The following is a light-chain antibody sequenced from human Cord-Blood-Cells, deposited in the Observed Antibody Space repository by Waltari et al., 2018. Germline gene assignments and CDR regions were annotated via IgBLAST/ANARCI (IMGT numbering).Light chain of an antibody. V-gene: IGLV2-14*01. CDR3: SSYTSSSTVV. CDR1: SSDVGGYNY. Sequence: QSALTQPAPVSGSPGQSITIPCTGTSSDVGGYNYVSWYQQHPGKAPKPMIYEVSNRPSGVSNRFSGSKSGNTASLTISGLQAEDEADYYCSSYTSSSTVVFGGGTKLTVL. J-gene: IGLJ2*01. CDR2: EVS.